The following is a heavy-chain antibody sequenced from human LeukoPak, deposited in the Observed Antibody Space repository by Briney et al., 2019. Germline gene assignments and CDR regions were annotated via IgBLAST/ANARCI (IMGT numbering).Heavy chain of an antibody. CDR3: ARGRIPAAPYYYYYMDV. D-gene: IGHD2-2*01. J-gene: IGHJ6*03. V-gene: IGHV4-34*01. CDR1: GGSCSGYY. CDR2: INHSGIT. Sequence: SETLSLTCAVYGGSCSGYYWSWIRQPPGQGLEWIGEINHSGITNYNPSLKSRITISVDTSKNQLSLKLSSVTAADTAVYYCARGRIPAAPYYYYYMDVWGKGTTVTVSS.